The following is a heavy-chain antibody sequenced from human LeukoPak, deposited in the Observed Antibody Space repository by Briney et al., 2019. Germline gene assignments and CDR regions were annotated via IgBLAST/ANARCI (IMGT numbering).Heavy chain of an antibody. J-gene: IGHJ4*02. V-gene: IGHV4-59*01. CDR3: ARTGRDAYNPADY. Sequence: SETLSLTCTVSGGSISTYYWSWIRLPPGEGLEWTGYIHYGGSNTYNPSLTSRVTMSLDTSKNQFSLKLRSVTAADTAVYYCARTGRDAYNPADYWGQGTLVTVSS. CDR2: IHYGGSN. D-gene: IGHD5-24*01. CDR1: GGSISTYY.